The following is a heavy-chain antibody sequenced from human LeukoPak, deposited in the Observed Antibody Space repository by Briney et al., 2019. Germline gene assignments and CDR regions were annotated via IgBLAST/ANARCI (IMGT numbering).Heavy chain of an antibody. Sequence: SETLSLTCTVSGGSISSYYWSWIRQPAGKGLEWIGRIYTSGSTNYNPSLKSRVTMSVDTSKNQFSLKLSSVAAADTAVYYCARDLKIAVAACWFDPWGQGTLVTVSS. CDR3: ARDLKIAVAACWFDP. D-gene: IGHD6-19*01. CDR2: IYTSGST. CDR1: GGSISSYY. J-gene: IGHJ5*02. V-gene: IGHV4-4*07.